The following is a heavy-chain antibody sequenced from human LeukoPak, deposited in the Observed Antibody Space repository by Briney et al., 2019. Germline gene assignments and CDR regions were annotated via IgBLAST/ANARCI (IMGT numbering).Heavy chain of an antibody. CDR1: GFTFTTYA. J-gene: IGHJ6*02. CDR2: IGAGGAAT. Sequence: GASLRLSCAASGFTFTTYAMTWVRQAPGKGLEWVSSIGAGGAATFYSDSVKGRFTISRVNSMNTLYLQMSSLRADDTAVYYCGRPTKFWLIQGDGVDVWGQGTTVTVSS. CDR3: GRPTKFWLIQGDGVDV. D-gene: IGHD6-19*01. V-gene: IGHV3-23*01.